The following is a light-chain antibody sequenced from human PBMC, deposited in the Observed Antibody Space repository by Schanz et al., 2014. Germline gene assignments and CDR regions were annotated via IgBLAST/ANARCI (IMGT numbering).Light chain of an antibody. CDR1: TSNIGSHT. CDR2: SDN. J-gene: IGLJ3*02. CDR3: VTWDDSLNAFWV. Sequence: QSVLTQPPSASGTPGQRATISCSGSTSNIGSHTVSWYQHLPGTAPKLLIYSDNQRPSGVPDRFSGSKSGTSASLAISGLQSEDEADYYCVTWDDSLNAFWVFGGGTKVTVL. V-gene: IGLV1-44*01.